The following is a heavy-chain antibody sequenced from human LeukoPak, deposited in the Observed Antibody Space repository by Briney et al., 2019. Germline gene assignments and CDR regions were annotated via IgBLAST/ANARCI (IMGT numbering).Heavy chain of an antibody. CDR2: IWYDGSNK. Sequence: GGSLRLSCAASGFTFSSYGMHWVRQAPGKGLEWVAVIWYDGSNKYYADSAKGRFTISRDNSKNTLYLQMNSLRAEDTAVYYCARDPTDYDSSGYYAYWGQGTLVTVSS. CDR1: GFTFSSYG. J-gene: IGHJ4*02. CDR3: ARDPTDYDSSGYYAY. D-gene: IGHD3-22*01. V-gene: IGHV3-33*01.